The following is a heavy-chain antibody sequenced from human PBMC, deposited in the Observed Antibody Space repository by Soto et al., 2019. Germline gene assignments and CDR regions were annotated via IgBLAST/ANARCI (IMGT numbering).Heavy chain of an antibody. J-gene: IGHJ4*02. CDR1: GYTFASYA. Sequence: QVQLVQSGAEVKKPGASVKVSCKASGYTFASYAISWVRQAPGQGLEWMGWISAYNGNTNYAHKPXGRVTMTTDTSTSTAYMVLSSLRSDATAVYYCASDSPPPREWGQGTLVTVSS. CDR2: ISAYNGNT. V-gene: IGHV1-18*01. CDR3: ASDSPPPRE.